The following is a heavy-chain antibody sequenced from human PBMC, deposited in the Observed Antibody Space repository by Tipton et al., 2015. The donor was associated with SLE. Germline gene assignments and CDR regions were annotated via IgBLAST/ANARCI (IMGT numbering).Heavy chain of an antibody. J-gene: IGHJ4*02. Sequence: TLSLTCTVSGGSISSHYWSWIRQPPGKGLEWIGYIYYSGSTNYNPSLKSRVTTSVDTSKNQFSLKLSSVTAADTAVYYCARESDYSFDYWGQGTLVTVSS. CDR3: ARESDYSFDY. V-gene: IGHV4-59*11. CDR2: IYYSGST. CDR1: GGSISSHY.